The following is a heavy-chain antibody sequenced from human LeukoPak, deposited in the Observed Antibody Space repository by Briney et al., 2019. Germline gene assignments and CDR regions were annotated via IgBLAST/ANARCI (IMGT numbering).Heavy chain of an antibody. CDR2: INPNTGGT. CDR1: GYTFIDYY. CDR3: AKSQGSPARARPFDY. V-gene: IGHV1-2*02. Sequence: ASVKVSCTASGYTFIDYYIHWVRQAPGQGLEWMGWINPNTGGTNYAQKFQGRVTVTRDTSITTAFMELSSLRSDDTAVYYCAKSQGSPARARPFDYWGQETLVTVSS. J-gene: IGHJ4*02.